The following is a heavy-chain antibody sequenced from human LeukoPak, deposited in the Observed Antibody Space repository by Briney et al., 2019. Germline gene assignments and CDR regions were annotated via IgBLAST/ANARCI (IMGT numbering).Heavy chain of an antibody. CDR3: ARDQPFYGSGGRYFDY. Sequence: ESGGSLRLSCAASGFTFSSYWMSWVRQAPGKGLEWVANIKQDGSEKYYVDSVKGRFTISRDNAKNSLYLQMNSLRAEDTAVYYCARDQPFYGSGGRYFDYWGQGTLVTVSS. J-gene: IGHJ4*02. D-gene: IGHD3-10*01. CDR1: GFTFSSYW. V-gene: IGHV3-7*01. CDR2: IKQDGSEK.